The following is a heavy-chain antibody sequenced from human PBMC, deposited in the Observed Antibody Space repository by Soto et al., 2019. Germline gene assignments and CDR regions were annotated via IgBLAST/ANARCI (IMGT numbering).Heavy chain of an antibody. CDR1: GFTFSSYA. CDR3: AKAPLRLIAAATNFQH. J-gene: IGHJ1*01. CDR2: ISGSGGST. Sequence: GGSLRLSCAASGFTFSSYAMSWVRQAPGKGLEWVSAISGSGGSTYYADSVKGRFTISRDNSKNTLYLQMNSLRAEDTAVYYCAKAPLRLIAAATNFQHWGQGTLVTVSS. D-gene: IGHD6-13*01. V-gene: IGHV3-23*01.